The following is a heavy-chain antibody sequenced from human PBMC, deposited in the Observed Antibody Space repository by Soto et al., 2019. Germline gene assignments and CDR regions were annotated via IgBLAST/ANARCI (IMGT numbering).Heavy chain of an antibody. CDR2: INAGNGNT. J-gene: IGHJ6*02. V-gene: IGHV1-3*01. CDR1: GYTFTSYA. Sequence: ASVKVSCKASGYTFTSYAMHWVRQAPGQRLEWMGWINAGNGNTKYSQKFQGRVTITRDTSANTAYMELSSLRSEDTAVYYCARADDSSGYYASVGMDVWGQGTTVTVSS. D-gene: IGHD3-22*01. CDR3: ARADDSSGYYASVGMDV.